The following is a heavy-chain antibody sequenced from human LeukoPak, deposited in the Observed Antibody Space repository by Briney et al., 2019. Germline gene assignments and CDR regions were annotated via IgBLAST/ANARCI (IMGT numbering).Heavy chain of an antibody. CDR1: GFTFSNAW. D-gene: IGHD3-10*01. V-gene: IGHV3-15*01. CDR2: IKSKSNGGTT. J-gene: IGHJ4*02. Sequence: GGSLRLSCAVSGFTFSNAWMSWVRQAPGEGLEWVGRIKSKSNGGTTDYATPVKGRFTISRDDSKNTLYLQMNSLKIEDTALYYCNTDSLVRNYWGQGTLVTVSS. CDR3: NTDSLVRNY.